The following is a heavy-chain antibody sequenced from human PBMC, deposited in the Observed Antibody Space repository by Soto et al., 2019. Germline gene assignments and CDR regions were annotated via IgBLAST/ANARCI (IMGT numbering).Heavy chain of an antibody. V-gene: IGHV3-33*01. J-gene: IGHJ5*02. CDR3: ARDRQPGPGYCSGGSCLIINWFDP. Sequence: GGSLRLSCAASGFTFSSYGMHWVRQAPGKGLEWVAVIWYDGSNKYYADSVKGRFTISRDNSKNTLYLEMNSLRAEDTAVYYCARDRQPGPGYCSGGSCLIINWFDPWGQGTLVTVSS. CDR1: GFTFSSYG. D-gene: IGHD2-15*01. CDR2: IWYDGSNK.